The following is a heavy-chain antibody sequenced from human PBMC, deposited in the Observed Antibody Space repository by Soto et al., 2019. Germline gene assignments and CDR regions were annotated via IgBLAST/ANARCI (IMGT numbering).Heavy chain of an antibody. Sequence: GGSLRLFSAASGFTFSNFDMSWVRQAPGKGLEWVSGISTSGGTTYYADSVKGRFTSSRDNSKNTLYLQMTSLRAEDTAVYYCATGTAAQDHWGQGTLVTVSS. CDR1: GFTFSNFD. J-gene: IGHJ1*01. CDR2: ISTSGGTT. D-gene: IGHD6-13*01. V-gene: IGHV3-23*01. CDR3: ATGTAAQDH.